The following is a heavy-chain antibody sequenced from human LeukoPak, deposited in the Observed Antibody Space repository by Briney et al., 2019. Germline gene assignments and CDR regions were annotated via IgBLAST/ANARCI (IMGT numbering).Heavy chain of an antibody. Sequence: GGSLRLSCAASGFTFSNYAMSWVRQAPGKGLEWVSAISGSGGSTYYADSVKGRFTISRDNSKNTLYLQMNSLRAEDTAVYYCAKDHYYDSSGYYGAPPVWGQGTMVTVSS. CDR1: GFTFSNYA. V-gene: IGHV3-23*01. D-gene: IGHD3-22*01. CDR3: AKDHYYDSSGYYGAPPV. CDR2: ISGSGGST. J-gene: IGHJ3*01.